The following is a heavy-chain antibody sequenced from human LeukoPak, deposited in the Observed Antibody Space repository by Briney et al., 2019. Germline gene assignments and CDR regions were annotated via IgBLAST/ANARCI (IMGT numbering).Heavy chain of an antibody. CDR3: ARDSAITIFFTPLMDV. Sequence: PGGSLRLSCAASRFTFSTCAMHWVRQAPGRGLEWVAVISNDGGDKYYADSVKGRFAISRDNSKNTLYLQMNSLRAEDTAVYYCARDSAITIFFTPLMDVWGQGTTVTVSS. V-gene: IGHV3-30*09. D-gene: IGHD3-9*01. CDR1: RFTFSTCA. J-gene: IGHJ6*02. CDR2: ISNDGGDK.